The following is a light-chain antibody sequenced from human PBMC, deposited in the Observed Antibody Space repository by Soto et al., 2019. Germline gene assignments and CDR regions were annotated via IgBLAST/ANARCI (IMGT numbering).Light chain of an antibody. V-gene: IGKV1-39*01. CDR1: QSISRS. CDR3: QQNSSIPIT. CDR2: AAS. Sequence: DIQMTQSPSSLSASVGDKVTITCRASQSISRSLNWYRQKPGKAPDLLIFAASSLHSGVPSRFRGGGSGTDFTLTITGLQPDDFATYYCQQNSSIPITFGQGTRLEIK. J-gene: IGKJ5*01.